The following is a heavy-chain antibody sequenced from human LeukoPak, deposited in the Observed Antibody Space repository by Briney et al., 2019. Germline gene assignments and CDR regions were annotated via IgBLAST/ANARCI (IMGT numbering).Heavy chain of an antibody. CDR3: ARGFTMVRGVPSYGMDV. Sequence: GASVKVSCKASGGTFSSYAISWVRQAPGQVLEWMGGIIPIFGTANYAQKFQGRVTITADKSTSTAYMELSSLRSEDTAVYYCARGFTMVRGVPSYGMDVWGKGTTVTVSS. CDR1: GGTFSSYA. D-gene: IGHD3-10*01. J-gene: IGHJ6*04. V-gene: IGHV1-69*06. CDR2: IIPIFGTA.